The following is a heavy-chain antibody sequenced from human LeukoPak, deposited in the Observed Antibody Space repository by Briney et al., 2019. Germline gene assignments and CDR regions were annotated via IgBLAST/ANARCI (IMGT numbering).Heavy chain of an antibody. CDR2: INPDGGET. CDR3: ARDYN. V-gene: IGHV3-7*01. CDR1: GFTFSDYY. Sequence: GGSLRLSCAASGFTFSDYYMNWVRQAPGKGLEWVANINPDGGETYYVHSVKGRFTISRDNAKSSLYLQMNSLRAEDTAVYYCARDYNLGQGTLVTVSS. J-gene: IGHJ4*02.